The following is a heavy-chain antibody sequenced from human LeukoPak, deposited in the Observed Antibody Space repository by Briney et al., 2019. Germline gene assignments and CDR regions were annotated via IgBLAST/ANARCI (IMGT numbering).Heavy chain of an antibody. Sequence: GGSLRLSCAASGFTFSSYGMHWVRQAPGKGLEWVAVISYDGNNKYYADSVKGRFTISRDNSKNTLYLQMNSLRAEDTAIYYCAGSRVVTLFDYWGPGTLVTVSS. CDR1: GFTFSSYG. CDR2: ISYDGNNK. J-gene: IGHJ4*02. V-gene: IGHV3-30*03. D-gene: IGHD3-3*01. CDR3: AGSRVVTLFDY.